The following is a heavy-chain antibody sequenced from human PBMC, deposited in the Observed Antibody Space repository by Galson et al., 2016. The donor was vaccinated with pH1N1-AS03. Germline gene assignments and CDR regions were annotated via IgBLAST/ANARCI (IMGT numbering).Heavy chain of an antibody. J-gene: IGHJ6*02. CDR3: ARITAGWDDYYGMDV. Sequence: ETLSLTCAVSGYSISIGYYWGWIRQPPGKGLEWIGSIYRNGNTYCNPSLKSRVTISVDTSKNQFSLKLRSVTAADTAVYYCARITAGWDDYYGMDVWGQGTTVSVSS. CDR2: IYRNGNT. V-gene: IGHV4-38-2*01. CDR1: GYSISIGYY. D-gene: IGHD5-18*01.